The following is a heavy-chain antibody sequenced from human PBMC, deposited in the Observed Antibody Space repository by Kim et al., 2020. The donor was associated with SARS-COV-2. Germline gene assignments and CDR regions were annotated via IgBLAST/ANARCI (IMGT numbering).Heavy chain of an antibody. J-gene: IGHJ4*02. CDR1: GGSFSGYY. V-gene: IGHV4-34*01. CDR3: ARGDTVTNPDGLDY. CDR2: INHSGST. D-gene: IGHD4-17*01. Sequence: SETLSLTCAVYGGSFSGYYWSWIRQPPGKGLEWIGEINHSGSTNYNPSLKSRVTISVDTSKNQFSLKLSSVTAADTAVYYCARGDTVTNPDGLDYWGQGTLVTVSS.